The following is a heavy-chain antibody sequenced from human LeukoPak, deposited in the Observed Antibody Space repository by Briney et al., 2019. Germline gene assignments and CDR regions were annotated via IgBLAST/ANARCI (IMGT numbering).Heavy chain of an antibody. CDR3: ARSPKGRRYYYDSSGPFDY. J-gene: IGHJ4*02. Sequence: GGSLRLSCAASGFTFSSYSVNWVRQAPGKGLEWVSSISSSSSYIYYADSVKGRFTISRDNAKNSLYLQMNSLRAEDTAVYYCARSPKGRRYYYDSSGPFDYWGQGTLVTVSS. CDR1: GFTFSSYS. D-gene: IGHD3-22*01. V-gene: IGHV3-21*01. CDR2: ISSSSSYI.